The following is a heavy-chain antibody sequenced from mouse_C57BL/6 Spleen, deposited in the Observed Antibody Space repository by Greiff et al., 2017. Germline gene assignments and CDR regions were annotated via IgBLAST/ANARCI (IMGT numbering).Heavy chain of an antibody. CDR3: ARFDYEGEDAMDY. Sequence: VQLQQPGAELVKPGASVKMSCKASGYTFTSYWITWVKQRPGQGLEWIGDIYPGSGSTNYNEKFKSKATLTVDTSSSTAYMQLSSLTSEDSAVYYCARFDYEGEDAMDYWGQGTSVTVSS. V-gene: IGHV1-55*01. J-gene: IGHJ4*01. D-gene: IGHD2-4*01. CDR2: IYPGSGST. CDR1: GYTFTSYW.